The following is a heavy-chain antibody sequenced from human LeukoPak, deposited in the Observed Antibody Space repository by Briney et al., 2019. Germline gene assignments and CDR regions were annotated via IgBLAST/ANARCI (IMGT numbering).Heavy chain of an antibody. CDR3: PSRLNQWLAHDY. CDR1: GGSISSSSDY. CDR2: ICYYGST. J-gene: IGHJ4*02. Sequence: TSETLSLTCTVSGGSISSSSDYWGWIRQPPGKGVEWIGSICYYGSTYYNPSLKSRVPISLDTSKNQSSLKLTSVTAAAPPVYSCPSRLNQWLAHDYWGQGTLVTVSS. D-gene: IGHD6-19*01. V-gene: IGHV4-39*01.